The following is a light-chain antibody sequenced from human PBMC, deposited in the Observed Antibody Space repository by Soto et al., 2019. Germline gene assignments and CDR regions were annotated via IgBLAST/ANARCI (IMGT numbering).Light chain of an antibody. Sequence: QSVLTQPASVSGSPGQSITISCTGTSSDIGGYNYVSWYQQHPNKAPKLMIFEVSERPSGISNRFSGSKSDNTASLTISGLRAEDEADYYCASFSTRSTFVFGGGTKVTVL. CDR1: SSDIGGYNY. V-gene: IGLV2-14*01. J-gene: IGLJ1*01. CDR2: EVS. CDR3: ASFSTRSTFV.